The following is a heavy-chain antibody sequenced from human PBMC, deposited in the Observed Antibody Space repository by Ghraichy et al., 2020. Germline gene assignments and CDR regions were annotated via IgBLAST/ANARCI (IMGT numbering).Heavy chain of an antibody. D-gene: IGHD6-6*01. CDR1: GFTFSSYA. Sequence: GGSLRLSCAASGFTFSSYAMSWVRQAPGKGLEWVSAISGSGGSTYYADSVKGRFTISRDNSKNTLYLQMNSLRAEDTAVYYCAKDRLVYSSSAIFDYWGQGTLVTVSS. CDR2: ISGSGGST. CDR3: AKDRLVYSSSAIFDY. V-gene: IGHV3-23*01. J-gene: IGHJ4*02.